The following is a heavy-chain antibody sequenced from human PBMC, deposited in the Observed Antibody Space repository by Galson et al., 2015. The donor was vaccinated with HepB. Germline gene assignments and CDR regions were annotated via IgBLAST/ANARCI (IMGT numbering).Heavy chain of an antibody. V-gene: IGHV1-3*01. CDR1: GYTFTSYA. J-gene: IGHJ4*02. Sequence: PVKVSCKASGYTFTSYAMHWVRQAPGQRLEWMGWINAGNGNTKYSQKFQGRVTITRDTSASTAYMELSSLRSEDTAVYYCAREGYYYDSSGQEWGQGTLVTVSS. CDR3: AREGYYYDSSGQE. D-gene: IGHD3-22*01. CDR2: INAGNGNT.